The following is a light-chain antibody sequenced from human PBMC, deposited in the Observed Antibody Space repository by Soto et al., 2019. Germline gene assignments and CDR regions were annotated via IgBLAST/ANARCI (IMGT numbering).Light chain of an antibody. V-gene: IGKV1-5*01. CDR1: QTISSW. J-gene: IGKJ5*01. CDR3: QQYHTSSIT. CDR2: DAS. Sequence: DIQMTQSPSTLSASVGDRVTITCRASQTISSWLAWYQQKPGKAPTLLIYDASTLERGVPSRFSGTGSGTAFTLSIDSLQPDDFATYYCQQYHTSSITFGQGTRLEIK.